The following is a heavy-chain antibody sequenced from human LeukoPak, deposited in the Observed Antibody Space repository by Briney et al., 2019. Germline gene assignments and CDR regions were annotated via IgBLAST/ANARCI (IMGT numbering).Heavy chain of an antibody. V-gene: IGHV4-38-2*02. J-gene: IGHJ4*02. Sequence: PSETLSLTCTVSGYSISSGYYWGWIRQPPGKGLEWIGSIYHSGSTYYNPSLKSRVTISVDTSKNQFSLKLSSVTAADTAVYYCARDSSSGYYRWGQGTLVTVSS. CDR1: GYSISSGYY. D-gene: IGHD3-22*01. CDR2: IYHSGST. CDR3: ARDSSSGYYR.